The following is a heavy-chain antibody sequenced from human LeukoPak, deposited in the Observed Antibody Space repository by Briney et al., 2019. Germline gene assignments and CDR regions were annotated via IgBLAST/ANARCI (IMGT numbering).Heavy chain of an antibody. CDR1: GGSISSYY. V-gene: IGHV4-59*08. CDR3: ARHEASGTGTMEYFDY. J-gene: IGHJ4*02. CDR2: FYYTGIT. D-gene: IGHD4/OR15-4a*01. Sequence: SETLSLTCTVSGGSISSYYWGWIRQPPGKGLEWIGNFYYTGITSYNPSLKSRVTISVDTSKNQFSLKLSSVTAADTAVYCCARHEASGTGTMEYFDYWGQGTLVTVSS.